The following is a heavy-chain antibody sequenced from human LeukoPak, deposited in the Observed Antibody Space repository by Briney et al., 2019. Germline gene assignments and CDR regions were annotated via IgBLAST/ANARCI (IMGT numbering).Heavy chain of an antibody. J-gene: IGHJ4*02. CDR3: ARANGSGSYVFFYFDY. D-gene: IGHD3-10*01. CDR2: IYPSGGST. Sequence: ASVTVSCKASGYTFTSYYMHWVRQAPGQGLEWMGIIYPSGGSTSYAQKFQGRVTMTRDTSTSTVYMELSSLRSEDTAVYYCARANGSGSYVFFYFDYWGQGTLVTVSS. CDR1: GYTFTSYY. V-gene: IGHV1-46*01.